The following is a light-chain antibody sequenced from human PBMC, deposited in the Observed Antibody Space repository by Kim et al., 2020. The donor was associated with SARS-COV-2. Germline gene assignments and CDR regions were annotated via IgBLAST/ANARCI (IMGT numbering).Light chain of an antibody. CDR2: DAS. CDR1: EDVKKY. V-gene: IGKV1-33*01. J-gene: IGKJ2*01. CDR3: HQYESIPYT. Sequence: SASVGDRVTITCQASEDVKKYLNWYQQKPGQAPKLLIYDASNLETGVPSRFSGSGSETDFTFTINSLQPEDIATYFCHQYESIPYTFGQGTKLEI.